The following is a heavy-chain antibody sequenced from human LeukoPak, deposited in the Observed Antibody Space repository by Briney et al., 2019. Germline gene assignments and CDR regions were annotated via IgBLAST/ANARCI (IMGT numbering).Heavy chain of an antibody. CDR3: ARDGSGSGDC. Sequence: GGSLRLSCAASGFTFSTFAMNWVRQAPGQGLELVSSISSSSTHIYYADSVKGRFTISRDNAKNSVYLQMNSLRVEDTAVYYCARDGSGSGDCWGQGTLVTVSS. V-gene: IGHV3-21*01. CDR2: ISSSSTHI. D-gene: IGHD2-15*01. CDR1: GFTFSTFA. J-gene: IGHJ4*02.